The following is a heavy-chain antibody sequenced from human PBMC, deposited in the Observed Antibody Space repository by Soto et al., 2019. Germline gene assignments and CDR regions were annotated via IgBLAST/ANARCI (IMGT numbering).Heavy chain of an antibody. D-gene: IGHD1-20*01. CDR2: IYYNGNP. J-gene: IGHJ4*02. CDR3: TRGQDRYKLGF. V-gene: IGHV4-31*03. CDR1: GVSISSHDHY. Sequence: QVQLQESGPGLVQPSQTLSLTCTVSGVSISSHDHYWSWIRQHQGKALEWIGSIYYNGNPYDNPSLKSRITISLDTSKNQFSLKLTSVTAADTAVYYCTRGQDRYKLGFWGQGTLVTVSS.